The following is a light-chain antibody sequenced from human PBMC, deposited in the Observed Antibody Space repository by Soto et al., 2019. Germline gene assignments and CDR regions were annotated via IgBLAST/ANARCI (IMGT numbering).Light chain of an antibody. CDR1: QSVSSK. CDR2: GAS. J-gene: IGKJ1*01. Sequence: EIVMTQSPATLSVSPGERDTLSCRASQSVSSKLAWYQQKPGQAPRLLIYGASTRATGISARFSGSGSGTEFTLTISSLLSEDFGVYYCQQYNNLPRTLGQGTKLDIK. V-gene: IGKV3-15*01. CDR3: QQYNNLPRT.